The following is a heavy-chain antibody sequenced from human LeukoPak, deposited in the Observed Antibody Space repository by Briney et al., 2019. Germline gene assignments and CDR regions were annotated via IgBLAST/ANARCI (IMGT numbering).Heavy chain of an antibody. J-gene: IGHJ4*02. Sequence: GGSLRLSCTVSGFIFSDSWMAWIRQAPGKGLEWVAIIEKNGSGKNYVDSVKGRFIISRDNAKNSLFLQMNSLRAEDTAVYYCVSFYETYWGRGTLVTVSS. CDR1: GFIFSDSW. V-gene: IGHV3-7*01. CDR3: VSFYETY. CDR2: IEKNGSGK. D-gene: IGHD2/OR15-2a*01.